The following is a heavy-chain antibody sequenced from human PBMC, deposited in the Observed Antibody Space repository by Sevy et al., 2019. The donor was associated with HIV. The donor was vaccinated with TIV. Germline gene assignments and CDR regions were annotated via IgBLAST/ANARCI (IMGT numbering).Heavy chain of an antibody. CDR1: GFTFSDYW. V-gene: IGHV3-74*01. CDR2: VNSDGRST. J-gene: IGHJ4*02. CDR3: VISISWQDH. Sequence: GGSLRLSWAGSGFTFSDYWMHWVRQPQGKGLVWVSGVNSDGRSTGYADSVKGRCTIARDNAKNTLSLQMSSLSVEDTAVYYCVISISWQDHWGQGTLVTVSS. D-gene: IGHD2-2*01.